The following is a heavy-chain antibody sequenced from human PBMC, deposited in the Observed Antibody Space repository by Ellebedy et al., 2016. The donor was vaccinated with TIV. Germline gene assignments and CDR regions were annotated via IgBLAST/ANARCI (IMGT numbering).Heavy chain of an antibody. Sequence: AASVKVSCKASGGTFSSYAISWVRQAPGQGLEWMGRIIPILGIANYSQKFQGRVTITADKSTSTAYMELSSLRSEDTAVYYCARDRNWNDVGWYFDYWGQGTLVTVSS. CDR3: ARDRNWNDVGWYFDY. CDR2: IIPILGIA. V-gene: IGHV1-69*04. CDR1: GGTFSSYA. D-gene: IGHD1-1*01. J-gene: IGHJ4*02.